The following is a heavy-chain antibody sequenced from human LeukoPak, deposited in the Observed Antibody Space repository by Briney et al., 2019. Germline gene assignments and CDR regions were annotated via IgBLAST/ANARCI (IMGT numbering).Heavy chain of an antibody. Sequence: ASVKVSCKASGGTFSSYAISWVRQAPGQGLEWMGGIIPIFGTANYAQKFQGRVTITTDESTSTAYMELSSLRSEDTAVYYCARAASSLGAFDIWGQGTMVTVSS. V-gene: IGHV1-69*05. CDR1: GGTFSSYA. J-gene: IGHJ3*02. D-gene: IGHD6-19*01. CDR3: ARAASSLGAFDI. CDR2: IIPIFGTA.